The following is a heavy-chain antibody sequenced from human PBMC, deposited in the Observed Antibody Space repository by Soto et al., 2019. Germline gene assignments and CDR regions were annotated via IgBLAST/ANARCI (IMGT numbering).Heavy chain of an antibody. D-gene: IGHD3-22*01. J-gene: IGHJ3*02. CDR2: IKSKTDGGTT. CDR3: TTDLQYYYDSSGYYYEVHAFDI. CDR1: GFTFSNAW. V-gene: IGHV3-15*01. Sequence: GGSLRLSCAASGFTFSNAWIILFRHAPFKWLEWVGRIKSKTDGGTTDYAAPVKGRFTISRDDSKNTLYLQMNSLKTEDTAVYYCTTDLQYYYDSSGYYYEVHAFDIWGQGTMVTVSS.